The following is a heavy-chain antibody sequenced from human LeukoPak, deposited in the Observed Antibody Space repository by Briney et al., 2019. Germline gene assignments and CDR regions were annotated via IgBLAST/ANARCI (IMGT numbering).Heavy chain of an antibody. CDR1: GVSISSSNW. J-gene: IGHJ4*02. CDR2: IYHSGST. D-gene: IGHD3-3*01. V-gene: IGHV4-4*02. Sequence: SETLSLTCAVSGVSISSSNWWSWVRQPPGKGLEWIGEIYHSGSTNYNPSLKSRVTISVDKSKNQFSLKLSSVTAADTAVYYCARRAPLYYDFWSGYPTPYYFDYWGQGTLVTVSS. CDR3: ARRAPLYYDFWSGYPTPYYFDY.